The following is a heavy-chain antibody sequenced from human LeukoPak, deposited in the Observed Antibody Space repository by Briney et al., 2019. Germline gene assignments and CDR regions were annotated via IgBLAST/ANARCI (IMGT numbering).Heavy chain of an antibody. J-gene: IGHJ4*02. CDR3: AKDHRSGGPPFYFDY. Sequence: GGSLRLSCAASGFTFSSYAMNWVRQAPGKGLEWVSAISGSGGSTYYADSVKGRFTISRDNSKNTLYLQMNSLRAEDTAVYYCAKDHRSGGPPFYFDYWGQGTLVTVSS. V-gene: IGHV3-23*01. CDR1: GFTFSSYA. CDR2: ISGSGGST.